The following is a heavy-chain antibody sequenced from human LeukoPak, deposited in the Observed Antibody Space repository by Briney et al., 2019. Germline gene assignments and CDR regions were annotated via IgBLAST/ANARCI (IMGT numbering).Heavy chain of an antibody. D-gene: IGHD2-2*02. J-gene: IGHJ3*02. V-gene: IGHV4-38-2*02. CDR2: IYHSGNT. CDR1: GYSISSGYY. Sequence: SETLSLTCTVSGYSISSGYYWDWIRQPPGKGLEWIGNIYHSGNTYYNPSLKSRVTISVDTSKDQFSLKLNSVTAADTAVYYCARPGGGYCSSTRCYSALDIWGQGTMVTVSS. CDR3: ARPGGGYCSSTRCYSALDI.